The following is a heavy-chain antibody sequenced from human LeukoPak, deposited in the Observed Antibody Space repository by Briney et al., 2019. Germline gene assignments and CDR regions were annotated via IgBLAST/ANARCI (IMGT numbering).Heavy chain of an antibody. J-gene: IGHJ4*02. CDR3: ARDSLWFGESIDY. D-gene: IGHD3-10*01. V-gene: IGHV4-4*07. CDR2: IYTSGST. CDR1: SGSISNYY. Sequence: SETLSLTCTVSSGSISNYYWSWIRQPAGKGLEWIGRIYTSGSTNYNPSLKSRVTISVDTSKNQFSLKLSSVTAADTAVYYCARDSLWFGESIDYWGQGTLVTVSS.